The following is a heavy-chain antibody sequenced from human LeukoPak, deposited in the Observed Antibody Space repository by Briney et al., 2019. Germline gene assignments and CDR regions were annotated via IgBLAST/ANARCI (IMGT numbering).Heavy chain of an antibody. CDR3: AKDLELYYYDSSGLPTYFDY. CDR2: ISGSGGST. J-gene: IGHJ4*02. D-gene: IGHD3-22*01. Sequence: PGGSLRLSCAASGFTFSSYAISWVRQAPGKGLEWVSAISGSGGSTYYADSVKGRFTISRDNSKNTLYLQMNSLRAEDTAVYYCAKDLELYYYDSSGLPTYFDYWGQGTLVTVSS. V-gene: IGHV3-23*01. CDR1: GFTFSSYA.